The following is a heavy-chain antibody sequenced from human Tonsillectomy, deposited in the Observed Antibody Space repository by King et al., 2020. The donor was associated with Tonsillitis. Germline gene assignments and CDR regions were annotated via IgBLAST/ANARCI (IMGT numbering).Heavy chain of an antibody. D-gene: IGHD1-26*01. Sequence: EVQLVESGGGLVQPGGSLRLSCAGSGFTFANYWMTWVRQASGKGLEWVANIKQDGSEKYYEDSVKGRFTISRDNAKNSLYLQMNSLRAEDTAVYYCARVRGSYSLDYWGQGTLVTVSS. CDR2: IKQDGSEK. J-gene: IGHJ4*02. CDR3: ARVRGSYSLDY. V-gene: IGHV3-7*03. CDR1: GFTFANYW.